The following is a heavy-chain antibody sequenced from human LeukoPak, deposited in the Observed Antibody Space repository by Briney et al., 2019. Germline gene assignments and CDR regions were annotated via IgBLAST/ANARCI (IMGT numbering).Heavy chain of an antibody. V-gene: IGHV3-30*18. CDR2: ISYDGSNK. CDR3: AKDAYYYDSSGYYYAYYYYGMDD. Sequence: PGRSLRLSCAASGFTFNSYGMHWVRQAPGKGLECVAVISYDGSNKYYADSVKGRFTISRDNSKNTLYLQMNSLRAEDTAVYYCAKDAYYYDSSGYYYAYYYYGMDDWGQGTTVTVSS. D-gene: IGHD3-22*01. CDR1: GFTFNSYG. J-gene: IGHJ6*02.